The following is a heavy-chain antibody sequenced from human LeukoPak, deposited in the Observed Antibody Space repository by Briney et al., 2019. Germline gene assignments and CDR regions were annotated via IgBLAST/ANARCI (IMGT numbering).Heavy chain of an antibody. CDR2: ISGSGGST. CDR3: AREAYGKRGYSYPNYYFDY. J-gene: IGHJ4*02. CDR1: GFTFSSYA. D-gene: IGHD5-18*01. Sequence: GGSLRLSCAASGFTFSSYAMSWVRQAPGKGLEWVSAISGSGGSTYYVDSVKGRFTISRDNAKNSLYLQMNSLRAEDTAVYYCAREAYGKRGYSYPNYYFDYWGQGTLVTVSS. V-gene: IGHV3-23*01.